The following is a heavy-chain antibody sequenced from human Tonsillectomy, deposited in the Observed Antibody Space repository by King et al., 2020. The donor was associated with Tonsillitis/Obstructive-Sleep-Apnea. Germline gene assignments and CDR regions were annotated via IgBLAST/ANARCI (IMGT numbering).Heavy chain of an antibody. J-gene: IGHJ4*02. CDR3: ARDSPVDRLIDF. Sequence: QLVQSGAEVKKPGASVSISCKASGYTFTTYYLHWVRQAPGQGLEWMGIINPSDGITTYAQKFQGRVTMSRDTSTSTVYMELRSLRSEDTAVYYCARDSPVDRLIDFWGPGTLVTVSS. CDR1: GYTFTTYY. CDR2: INPSDGIT. V-gene: IGHV1-46*01.